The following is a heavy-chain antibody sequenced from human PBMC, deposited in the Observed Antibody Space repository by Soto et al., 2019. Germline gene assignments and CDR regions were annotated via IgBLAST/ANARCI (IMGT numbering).Heavy chain of an antibody. D-gene: IGHD3-3*01. CDR1: GGSISSGGYS. Sequence: QLQLQESGSGLVKPSQTLSLTCAVSGGSISSGGYSWSWIRQPPGKGLEWIGYIYHSGSTYYNPSPRSGATISVDRPKTQFSLKLSSVTAGDTAVYYWARVAFWSGYGKNNWFDPWGQGTLVTVSS. CDR3: ARVAFWSGYGKNNWFDP. V-gene: IGHV4-30-2*01. J-gene: IGHJ5*02. CDR2: IYHSGST.